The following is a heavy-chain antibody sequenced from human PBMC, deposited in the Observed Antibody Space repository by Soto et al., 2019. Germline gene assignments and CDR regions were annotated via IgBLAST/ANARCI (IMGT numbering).Heavy chain of an antibody. V-gene: IGHV1-18*01. J-gene: IGHJ4*02. CDR2: ISAYNGNT. Sequence: QVQLVQSGAEVKKPGASVKVSCKASGYTFTSYGISWVRQAPGQGLEWMGWISAYNGNTNYAQKGQGRVTLTTDTTTCTAYMERRSLRSDDTAVYYCARDLIVGATPPYCFAYWGQGTLVTVSS. CDR3: ARDLIVGATPPYCFAY. D-gene: IGHD1-26*01. CDR1: GYTFTSYG.